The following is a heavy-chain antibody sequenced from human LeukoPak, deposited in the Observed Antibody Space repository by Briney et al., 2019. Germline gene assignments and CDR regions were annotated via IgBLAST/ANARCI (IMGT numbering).Heavy chain of an antibody. CDR1: GFTFSSYG. CDR2: ISSDGSKK. Sequence: GRSLRLSCAASGFTFSSYGMHWVRQAPGQGLDRVAVISSDGSKKFYADSVKGRFTISRDNSKNTMYLQMNSLRAEDTAVYYCAKEGEGSPGPDYWGQGTLVTVSS. V-gene: IGHV3-30*18. J-gene: IGHJ4*02. CDR3: AKEGEGSPGPDY. D-gene: IGHD3-10*01.